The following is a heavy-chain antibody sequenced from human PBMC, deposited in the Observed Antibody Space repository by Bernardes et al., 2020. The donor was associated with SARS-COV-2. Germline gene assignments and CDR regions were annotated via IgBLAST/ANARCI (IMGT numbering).Heavy chain of an antibody. D-gene: IGHD5-12*01. CDR3: AREEEVAERRIDY. Sequence: GGSLRLSCAASGFTFRSYGMHWVRQAPGKGLEWVAVIWFDGSNKYYGDSVKGRFTISRDNSKNTLYFQMNSLGAEDTAVYYCAREEEVAERRIDYWGQGTLVTVSS. CDR2: IWFDGSNK. V-gene: IGHV3-33*08. J-gene: IGHJ4*02. CDR1: GFTFRSYG.